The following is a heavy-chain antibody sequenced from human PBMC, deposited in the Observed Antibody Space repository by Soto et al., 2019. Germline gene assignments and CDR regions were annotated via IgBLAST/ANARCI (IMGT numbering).Heavy chain of an antibody. CDR2: IIPIFGTA. CDR3: ARTSGATNYFDY. D-gene: IGHD1-26*01. Sequence: SVKVSCKASGGTFSSYAISWVRQAPGQGLEWMGGIIPIFGTANYAQKFQGRVTITADESTSTAYMELSSLRSEDTAVYYCARTSGATNYFDYWGQGTLVTVSS. CDR1: GGTFSSYA. J-gene: IGHJ4*02. V-gene: IGHV1-69*13.